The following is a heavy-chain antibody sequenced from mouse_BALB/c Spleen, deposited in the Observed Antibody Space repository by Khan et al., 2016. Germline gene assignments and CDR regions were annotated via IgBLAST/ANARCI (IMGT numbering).Heavy chain of an antibody. D-gene: IGHD6-1*01. Sequence: QVQLQQSGAELARPGASVRLSCKASGYTSANYWMQWVKQRPGQGLEWIGSIYPGDGDTRYSQKFKDKATLTADKSSSSAYMHLRSVASEDSAVDYCAGALFVDWGQETLVTVSA. CDR2: IYPGDGDT. V-gene: IGHV1-87*01. J-gene: IGHJ3*01. CDR3: AGALFVD. CDR1: GYTSANYW.